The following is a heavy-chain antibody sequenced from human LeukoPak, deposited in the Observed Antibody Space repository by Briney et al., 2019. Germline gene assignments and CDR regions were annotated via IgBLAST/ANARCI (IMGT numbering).Heavy chain of an antibody. CDR1: GFTFSSYW. CDR3: ASVRGSSSGWYDY. Sequence: VGSLRLSCAVSGFTFSSYWMHWVRQAPGKGLVWVTPINSDGSNTNYAGSVKGRSTISRDNAKNTLYLQMNSLRAEDTAVYYCASVRGSSSGWYDYWGQGTLVTVSS. CDR2: INSDGSNT. D-gene: IGHD6-19*01. J-gene: IGHJ4*02. V-gene: IGHV3-74*01.